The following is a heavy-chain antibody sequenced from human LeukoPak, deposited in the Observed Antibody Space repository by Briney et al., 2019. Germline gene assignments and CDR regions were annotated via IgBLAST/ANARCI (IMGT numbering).Heavy chain of an antibody. D-gene: IGHD3-9*01. CDR1: GFTFSSYW. J-gene: IGHJ4*02. CDR2: IKEDGSVK. CDR3: ARPVFTGYKVTLGS. V-gene: IGHV3-7*04. Sequence: GGSLRLSCVGSGFTFSSYWMTWVRQAPGKGLEFVANIKEDGSVKYYVDSVKGRFTVSRDDAKNSVFLQMNGLRAEDTAVYFCARPVFTGYKVTLGSWGQGTLVTVSS.